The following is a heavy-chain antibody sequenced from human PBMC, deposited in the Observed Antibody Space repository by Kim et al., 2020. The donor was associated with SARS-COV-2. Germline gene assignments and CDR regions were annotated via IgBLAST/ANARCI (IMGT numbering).Heavy chain of an antibody. CDR2: IYYSGSA. D-gene: IGHD6-19*01. Sequence: SETLSLTCTVSGGSITSYSYYWGWIRQPPGKGLEWIGSIYYSGSAYSNPSLNSRVTISGDTSKNQFSLKLTSVTAADTAVYYCARNAGGKQWLVLGVRGFDSWGQRTLVTVSS. V-gene: IGHV4-39*01. J-gene: IGHJ5*01. CDR3: ARNAGGKQWLVLGVRGFDS. CDR1: GGSITSYSYY.